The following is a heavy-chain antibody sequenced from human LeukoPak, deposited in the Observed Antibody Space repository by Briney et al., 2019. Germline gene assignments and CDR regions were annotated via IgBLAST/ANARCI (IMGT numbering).Heavy chain of an antibody. CDR2: IHYSGSS. D-gene: IGHD6-13*01. V-gene: IGHV4-59*08. Sequence: SETLSLTCSVSGDSISSFYWNWIRQSPGKGLEWIGNIHYSGSSNYNPSLKSRVTISIDTSRKQFFLKLSSVTAADTAVYYCARLAPLARSPLGFDPWGQGTLVTVSS. CDR1: GDSISSFY. CDR3: ARLAPLARSPLGFDP. J-gene: IGHJ5*02.